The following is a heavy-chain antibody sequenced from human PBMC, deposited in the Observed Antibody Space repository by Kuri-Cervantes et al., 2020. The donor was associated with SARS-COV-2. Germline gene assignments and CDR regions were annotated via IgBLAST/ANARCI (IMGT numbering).Heavy chain of an antibody. CDR1: GFTFSSCA. Sequence: GGSLRLSCAASGFTFSSCAMSWVRQAPGKGLEWVAVIYYDGSNKYYADSVKGRFTISRDNSKTTLYLQMNSLRAEDTAVYYCVRDGDHWNFDYWGQGTLVTVSS. CDR3: VRDGDHWNFDY. J-gene: IGHJ4*02. CDR2: IYYDGSNK. V-gene: IGHV3-33*08. D-gene: IGHD1-1*01.